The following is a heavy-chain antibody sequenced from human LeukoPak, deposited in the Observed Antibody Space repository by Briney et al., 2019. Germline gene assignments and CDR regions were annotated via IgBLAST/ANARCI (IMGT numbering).Heavy chain of an antibody. CDR2: ISAYNGNT. J-gene: IGHJ4*02. CDR3: ARAAGGPYYFDY. Sequence: ASVKVSCKASGYTFTSYGISWVRQAPGQGLEWMGWISAYNGNTNYAQKFQGRVTITADRSTSTAYMELSSLRSEDTAVYYCARAAGGPYYFDYWGQGTLVTVSS. V-gene: IGHV1-18*01. CDR1: GYTFTSYG.